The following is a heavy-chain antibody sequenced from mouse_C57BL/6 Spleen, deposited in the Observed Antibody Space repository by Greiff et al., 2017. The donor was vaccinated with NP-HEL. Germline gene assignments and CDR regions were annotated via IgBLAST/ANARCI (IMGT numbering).Heavy chain of an antibody. CDR2: IYPGSGST. D-gene: IGHD2-3*01. CDR3: ARKRDGYQYFDV. CDR1: GYTFTSYW. Sequence: VQLQQSGAELVKPGASVKMSCKASGYTFTSYWITWVKQRPGQGLEWIGDIYPGSGSTNYNEKFKSKATLTVDTSSSTAYMQLSSLTSEDSAVYYCARKRDGYQYFDVWGTGTTVTVSS. J-gene: IGHJ1*03. V-gene: IGHV1-55*01.